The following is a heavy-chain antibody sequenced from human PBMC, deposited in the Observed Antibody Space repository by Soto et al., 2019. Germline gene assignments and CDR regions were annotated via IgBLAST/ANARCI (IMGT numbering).Heavy chain of an antibody. D-gene: IGHD5-12*01. CDR2: INPNSGGT. Sequence: ASVKVSCKASGYTFTGYYMHWVRQAPGQGLEWMGWINPNSGGTNYAQNFQGRVTMTRDTSTSTAYMELSRLRSDDTAVYYCAGDEEDGYNLGYWGQGTLVTVSS. CDR3: AGDEEDGYNLGY. CDR1: GYTFTGYY. J-gene: IGHJ4*02. V-gene: IGHV1-2*02.